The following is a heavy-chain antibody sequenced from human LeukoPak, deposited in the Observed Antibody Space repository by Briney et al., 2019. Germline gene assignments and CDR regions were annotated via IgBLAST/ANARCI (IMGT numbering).Heavy chain of an antibody. CDR2: INPNSGGT. D-gene: IGHD3-22*01. CDR3: ARDHYYDSSGYYPEAFDI. CDR1: GYTFTSYY. J-gene: IGHJ3*02. Sequence: ASVKVSCKASGYTFTSYYMHWVRQAPGQGLEWMGWINPNSGGTNYAQKFQGRVTMTRDTSISTAYMELSRLRSDDTAVYYCARDHYYDSSGYYPEAFDIWGQGTMVTVSS. V-gene: IGHV1-2*02.